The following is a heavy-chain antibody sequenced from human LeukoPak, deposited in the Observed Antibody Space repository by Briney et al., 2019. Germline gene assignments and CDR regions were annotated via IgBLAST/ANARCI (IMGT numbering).Heavy chain of an antibody. CDR3: VSEERAVKDS. D-gene: IGHD3-10*01. CDR1: GLVFSRSG. J-gene: IGHJ4*02. Sequence: PGRSLRLSCAASGLVFSRSGMHWIRQAPGKGLEWVAFLQYDENEIYYAESVKGRFTIFRDNSKNTLYLQMSSLRSDDTAVYYCVSEERAVKDSWGQGTLVSVSS. CDR2: LQYDENEI. V-gene: IGHV3-30*03.